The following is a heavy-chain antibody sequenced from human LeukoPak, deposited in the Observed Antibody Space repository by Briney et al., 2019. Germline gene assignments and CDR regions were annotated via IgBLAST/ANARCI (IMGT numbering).Heavy chain of an antibody. CDR1: GGTFSSYA. D-gene: IGHD3-10*01. Sequence: SVKVSCKASGGTFSSYAISWVRQAPGQGLEWMGGIIPIFGTANYAQKFQGRVTITTDESTSTAYIELSSLRSEDTAVYYCAREDYYGSGSYLNYWGQGTLVTVSS. CDR3: AREDYYGSGSYLNY. J-gene: IGHJ4*02. V-gene: IGHV1-69*05. CDR2: IIPIFGTA.